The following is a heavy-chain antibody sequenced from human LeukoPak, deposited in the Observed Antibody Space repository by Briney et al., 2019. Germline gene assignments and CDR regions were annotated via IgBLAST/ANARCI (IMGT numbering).Heavy chain of an antibody. V-gene: IGHV4-34*01. CDR3: ARGGRYCSGGSCYHNWFDP. D-gene: IGHD2-15*01. CDR2: INHSGST. J-gene: IGHJ5*02. Sequence: SETLSLTCAVYGGSFSGYYWSWIRQPPGKGLEWIGEINHSGSTNYNPSLKSRATISVDTSKNQFSLKLSSVTAADTAVYYCARGGRYCSGGSCYHNWFDPWGQGTLVTVSS. CDR1: GGSFSGYY.